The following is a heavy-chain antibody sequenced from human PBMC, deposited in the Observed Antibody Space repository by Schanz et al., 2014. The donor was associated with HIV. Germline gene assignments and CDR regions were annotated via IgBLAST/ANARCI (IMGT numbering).Heavy chain of an antibody. D-gene: IGHD6-6*01. Sequence: QVQLVQSGAEVKNPGASVKVSCKASGYTFSSYDINWVRQATGQGLEWMGWMNPNSGHTGYAQKFQGRVDMTRTTSISTAYMELRGLTSEETAVYFCARARAKIEGRPVGNWFDPWGQGTLVTVSS. CDR2: MNPNSGHT. V-gene: IGHV1-8*01. CDR1: GYTFSSYD. CDR3: ARARAKIEGRPVGNWFDP. J-gene: IGHJ5*02.